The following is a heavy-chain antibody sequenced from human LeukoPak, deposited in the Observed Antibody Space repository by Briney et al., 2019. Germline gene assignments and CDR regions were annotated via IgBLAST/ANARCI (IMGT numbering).Heavy chain of an antibody. V-gene: IGHV4-34*01. CDR3: ARGPGYYDSSGYHY. CDR2: INHSGST. D-gene: IGHD3-22*01. CDR1: GGSFSGYY. J-gene: IGHJ4*02. Sequence: SETLSLTCAVYGGSFSGYYWSWIRQPPGKGLEWIGEINHSGSTNYNPSLKSRVTISVDTSKNQFSLKLSSVTAADTAVYYCARGPGYYDSSGYHYWGQGTLVTVSS.